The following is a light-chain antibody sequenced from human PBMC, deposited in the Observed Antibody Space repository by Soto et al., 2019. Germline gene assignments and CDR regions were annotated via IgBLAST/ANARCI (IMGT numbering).Light chain of an antibody. CDR3: QQYGTSPPLT. V-gene: IGKV3-20*01. CDR1: QSVTSNY. CDR2: DAS. Sequence: EIVLTQSPGTLSLSPGERATLSCRASQSVTSNYLAWYQHKPGQAPRLLIYDASSRATGIPDRFSGSGSATDFTLTISRLEPEDFAVYYCQQYGTSPPLTFGGGTRWIS. J-gene: IGKJ4*01.